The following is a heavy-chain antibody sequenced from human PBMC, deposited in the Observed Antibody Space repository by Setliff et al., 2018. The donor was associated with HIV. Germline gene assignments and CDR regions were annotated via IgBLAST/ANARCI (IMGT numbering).Heavy chain of an antibody. Sequence: GGSLRLSCAASGFTFSSYSMNWVRQAPGKGLEWVSGINNRGDRTDYADSVKGRFTISRDNAKNTLYLQMNRLRAEDTALYYCVRGPQFRPHWGQGTLVTVSS. CDR3: VRGPQFRPH. CDR2: INNRGDRT. CDR1: GFTFSSYS. J-gene: IGHJ4*02. V-gene: IGHV3-21*06.